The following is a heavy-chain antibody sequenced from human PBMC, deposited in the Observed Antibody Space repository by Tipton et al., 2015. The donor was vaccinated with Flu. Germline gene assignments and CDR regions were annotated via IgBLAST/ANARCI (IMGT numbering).Heavy chain of an antibody. CDR2: IIPTFGTA. D-gene: IGHD3-22*01. V-gene: IGHV1-69*18. CDR3: VRDFDTSSYSRPRGWFDP. CDR1: GGSFSNYV. J-gene: IGHJ5*02. Sequence: QVQLVQSGAEVKKPGSSVKVSCKASGGSFSNYVFTWVRQAPGQGLEWMGRIIPTFGTANYAQKFQGRVTISADESTRTTYMELSSLRSEDTAVYYCVRDFDTSSYSRPRGWFDPWGQGTLVIVSS.